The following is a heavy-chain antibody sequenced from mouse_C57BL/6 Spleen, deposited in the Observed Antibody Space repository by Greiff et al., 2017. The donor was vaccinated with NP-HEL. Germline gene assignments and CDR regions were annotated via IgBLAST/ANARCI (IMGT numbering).Heavy chain of an antibody. CDR1: GFTFSDYG. CDR2: ISSGSSTI. D-gene: IGHD1-1*01. V-gene: IGHV5-17*01. Sequence: EVQLQQSGGGLVKPGGSLKLSCAASGFTFSDYGMHWVRQAPEKGLEWVAYISSGSSTIYYADTVKGRFTISRDNAKNTLFLQMTSLRSEDTAMYYCARTYYYGSSFSDYWGQGTTLTVSS. CDR3: ARTYYYGSSFSDY. J-gene: IGHJ2*01.